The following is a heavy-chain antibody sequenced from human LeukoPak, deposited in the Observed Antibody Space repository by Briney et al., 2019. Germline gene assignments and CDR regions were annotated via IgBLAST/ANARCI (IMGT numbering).Heavy chain of an antibody. CDR3: ARAFGEIFDY. V-gene: IGHV4-61*03. J-gene: IGHJ4*02. CDR1: GGSISSSSYS. Sequence: SETLSLTCTVSGGSISSSSYSWSWIRQPPGKGLEWIGDIYYSGSTKYNPSLKSRVTISVDTSKKHFSLKLSSVTAADTAVYYCARAFGEIFDYWGQGILVIVSS. CDR2: IYYSGST. D-gene: IGHD3-10*01.